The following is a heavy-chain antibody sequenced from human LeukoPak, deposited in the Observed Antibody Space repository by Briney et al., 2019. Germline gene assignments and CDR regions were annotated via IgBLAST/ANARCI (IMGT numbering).Heavy chain of an antibody. J-gene: IGHJ3*02. D-gene: IGHD1-26*01. CDR1: GFTFSSYV. CDR3: ASASGDNDAFDI. V-gene: IGHV3-33*01. CDR2: IWNDGSNK. Sequence: GGSLRLSCAASGFTFSSYVMHWVRQAPGKGLEWVAVIWNDGSNKYFADSVKGRFTISRDSSKNTLYLQMNSLRAEDTAVYYCASASGDNDAFDIWGQGTMVTVSS.